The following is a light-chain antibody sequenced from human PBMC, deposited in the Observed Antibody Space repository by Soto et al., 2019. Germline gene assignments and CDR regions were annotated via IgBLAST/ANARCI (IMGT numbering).Light chain of an antibody. Sequence: QSALTQPPSASGSPGQSVTISCTGTSSDVGAYKYVSWYQQHPGKAPKVMLYEVSKRPSGVPDRFSGSKSGNTASLTVSGLQPEDEADYFCCSYAGSNVIFGGGTKLTVL. CDR1: SSDVGAYKY. CDR2: EVS. J-gene: IGLJ2*01. CDR3: CSYAGSNVI. V-gene: IGLV2-8*01.